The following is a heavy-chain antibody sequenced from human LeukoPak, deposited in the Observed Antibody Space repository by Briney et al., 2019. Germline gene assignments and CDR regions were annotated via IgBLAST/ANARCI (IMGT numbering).Heavy chain of an antibody. CDR2: IYYTGST. J-gene: IGHJ6*02. CDR1: GGSISPYH. V-gene: IGHV4-59*01. CDR3: ARDLINIYDSGHNYYGMDV. D-gene: IGHD3-10*01. Sequence: SETLSLTCSVSGGSISPYHWSWIRQSPGKGLQWIWCIYYTGSTNYNPSLKSRVAITVETSKNQFSLKLASVTAADTAEHYCARDLINIYDSGHNYYGMDVWGQGTAVTVSS.